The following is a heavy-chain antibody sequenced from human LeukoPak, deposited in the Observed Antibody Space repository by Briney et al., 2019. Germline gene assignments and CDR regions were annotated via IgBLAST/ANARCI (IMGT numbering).Heavy chain of an antibody. Sequence: ASVKVSCKASGYTFTSYDVNWVRQATGQGLEWMGWMNPNSGNTGYAQKFQGRVTMTRNTSISTAYMELSSLRSEDTAVYYCAVIPPPLSLTTVTTSDYWGQGTLVTVSS. J-gene: IGHJ4*02. CDR1: GYTFTSYD. CDR3: AVIPPPLSLTTVTTSDY. CDR2: MNPNSGNT. D-gene: IGHD4-17*01. V-gene: IGHV1-8*01.